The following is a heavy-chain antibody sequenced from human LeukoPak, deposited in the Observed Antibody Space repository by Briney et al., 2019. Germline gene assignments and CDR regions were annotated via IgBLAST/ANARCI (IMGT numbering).Heavy chain of an antibody. Sequence: SETLSLTCTVSGGSISSSSYYWGWIRQPPGKGLEWIGSIYYSGSTYYNPSLKSRVTISVDTSKNQFSLKLSSVTAADTAVYYCARHQGYSGSYTYDYWGQGTLVTVSS. V-gene: IGHV4-39*07. D-gene: IGHD1-26*01. CDR2: IYYSGST. CDR1: GGSISSSSYY. J-gene: IGHJ4*02. CDR3: ARHQGYSGSYTYDY.